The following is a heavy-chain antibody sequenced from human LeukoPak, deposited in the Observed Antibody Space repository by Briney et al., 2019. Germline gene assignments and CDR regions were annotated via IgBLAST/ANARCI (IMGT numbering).Heavy chain of an antibody. J-gene: IGHJ4*02. CDR1: GYSFTTHW. CDR3: ASATGSYSYSDY. Sequence: GESLKISCKASGYSFTTHWIGWVRQMPGKGLEWMGIIYPDDSDTKYSPSFQGQVTISADKSISTAFLQWSSLKASDTATYYCASATGSYSYSDYWGQGTLVTVSS. CDR2: IYPDDSDT. D-gene: IGHD1-26*01. V-gene: IGHV5-51*01.